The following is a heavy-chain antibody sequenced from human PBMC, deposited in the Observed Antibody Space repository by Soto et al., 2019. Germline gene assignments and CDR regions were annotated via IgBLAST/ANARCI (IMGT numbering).Heavy chain of an antibody. D-gene: IGHD1-1*01. V-gene: IGHV4-31*03. Sequence: ASETLSLTCTVSGGSISSGGYYWSWIRQHPGKGLEWIGYIYYSGSTYYNPSLRSRVTISVDTSKNQFSLKLSSVTAADTAVYYCARSLNEDHDAFDFWGQGTMVTVSS. J-gene: IGHJ3*01. CDR2: IYYSGST. CDR1: GGSISSGGYY. CDR3: ARSLNEDHDAFDF.